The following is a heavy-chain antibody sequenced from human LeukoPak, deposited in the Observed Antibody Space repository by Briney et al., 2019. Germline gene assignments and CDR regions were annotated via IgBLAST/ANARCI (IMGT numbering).Heavy chain of an antibody. D-gene: IGHD2-2*01. CDR3: ARDGCSSTSCYPYNWFDP. CDR1: GGTFSSYA. V-gene: IGHV1-69*06. Sequence: SVKVSCKASGGTFSSYAISWVRQAPGQGLEWMGGIIPIFGTANYAQKFQGRVTITADKSTSTAYMEPSSLRSEDTAVYYCARDGCSSTSCYPYNWFDPWGQGTLVTVSS. CDR2: IIPIFGTA. J-gene: IGHJ5*02.